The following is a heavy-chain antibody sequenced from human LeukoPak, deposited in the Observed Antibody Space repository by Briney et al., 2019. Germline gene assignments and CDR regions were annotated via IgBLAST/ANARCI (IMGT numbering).Heavy chain of an antibody. J-gene: IGHJ3*02. V-gene: IGHV3-23*01. CDR3: AKVGGDYDFWSGYLPDAFDI. Sequence: PGGSLRLSYAPSGFTFSSYAMSWVRQAPGKCLEWVAVISGSGGGTYYVDSVKGRFTISRDNSKNTLYLQMNSLRAEDTAVYYCAKVGGDYDFWSGYLPDAFDIWGQGTMVTVSS. D-gene: IGHD3-3*01. CDR1: GFTFSSYA. CDR2: ISGSGGGT.